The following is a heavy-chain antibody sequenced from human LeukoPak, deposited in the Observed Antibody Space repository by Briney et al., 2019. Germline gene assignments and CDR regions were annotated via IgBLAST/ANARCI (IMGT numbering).Heavy chain of an antibody. J-gene: IGHJ5*02. Sequence: SQTLSLTCTVSGGSVSNGTYYWSWIRQHPGKGLECLGYIYYTGSTYYNPSLKSRVTMSADTSKNQFSLKLSSMTAADTAVYYCARLEQTTWFDPWGQGTLVTVSS. CDR3: ARLEQTTWFDP. V-gene: IGHV4-31*03. CDR1: GGSVSNGTYY. D-gene: IGHD1/OR15-1a*01. CDR2: IYYTGST.